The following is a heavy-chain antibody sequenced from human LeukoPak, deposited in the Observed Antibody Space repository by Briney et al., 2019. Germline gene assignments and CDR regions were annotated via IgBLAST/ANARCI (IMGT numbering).Heavy chain of an antibody. D-gene: IGHD3-22*01. CDR1: GYSISSGYY. J-gene: IGHJ6*02. Sequence: SETLSLTCTVSGYSISSGYYWGWIRQPPGKGLEWIGEINHGESTNYNPSLKSRATLSVDTSKNQFSLKQTSVTAADTAVYYCARGRTYYCDTSGYYPSIYYGMDVWGQGTTVIVSS. CDR3: ARGRTYYCDTSGYYPSIYYGMDV. V-gene: IGHV4-38-2*02. CDR2: INHGEST.